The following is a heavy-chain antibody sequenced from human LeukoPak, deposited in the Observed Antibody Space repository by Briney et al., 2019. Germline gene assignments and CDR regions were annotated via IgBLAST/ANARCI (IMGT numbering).Heavy chain of an antibody. D-gene: IGHD4-23*01. J-gene: IGHJ4*02. CDR2: VHYSGIT. Sequence: PSETLSLTCTVSGGSIGNDYWNWIRQPPGRGLEWIGYVHYSGITDYNPSLKRRVIISVDTSKNQFSLEMTSVTAADTAVYYCARAKPAGGFDYWGQGTLVTVSS. V-gene: IGHV4-59*01. CDR1: GGSIGNDY. CDR3: ARAKPAGGFDY.